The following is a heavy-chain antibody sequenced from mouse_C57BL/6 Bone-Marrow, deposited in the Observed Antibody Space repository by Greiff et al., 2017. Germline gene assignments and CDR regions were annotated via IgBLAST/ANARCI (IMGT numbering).Heavy chain of an antibody. CDR2: IDPENGDT. CDR3: TTRLYYFDY. V-gene: IGHV14-4*01. CDR1: GFNIKDDY. Sequence: EVQLQPSGAELVRPGASVKLSRTASGFNIKDDYMHWVKQRPEQGLEWIGWIDPENGDTEYASKFQGKATITADTSSNTAYLQLSSLTSEDTAVYYCTTRLYYFDYWGQGTTLTVSS. J-gene: IGHJ2*01.